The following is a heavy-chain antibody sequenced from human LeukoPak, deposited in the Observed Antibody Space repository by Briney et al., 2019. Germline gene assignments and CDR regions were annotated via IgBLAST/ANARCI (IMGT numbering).Heavy chain of an antibody. CDR3: ARTSGVSVAGSPYYFDF. V-gene: IGHV1-18*01. D-gene: IGHD6-19*01. Sequence: ASVKVSCKASGYLFINYGISWLRQAPGQGLECMGWISPYSGNTDYAQKLQGRVTMTTDTSTTTAYMELRSLRFDDTAVYYCARTSGVSVAGSPYYFDFWGQGTLISVSS. J-gene: IGHJ4*02. CDR2: ISPYSGNT. CDR1: GYLFINYG.